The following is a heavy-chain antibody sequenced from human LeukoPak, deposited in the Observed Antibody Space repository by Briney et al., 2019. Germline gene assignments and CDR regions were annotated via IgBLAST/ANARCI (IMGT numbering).Heavy chain of an antibody. CDR3: ARDSLINWGPGYYYYGTDV. Sequence: GGSLRLSCAASGFTFSDYSMNWVRQAPGKGLEWVANIKQDGGEKSYVDSVKGRFTISSDNAKNSLYLQMNSLRAEDTAVYYCARDSLINWGPGYYYYGTDVWGQGTTVTVSS. CDR2: IKQDGGEK. V-gene: IGHV3-7*01. CDR1: GFTFSDYS. D-gene: IGHD7-27*01. J-gene: IGHJ6*02.